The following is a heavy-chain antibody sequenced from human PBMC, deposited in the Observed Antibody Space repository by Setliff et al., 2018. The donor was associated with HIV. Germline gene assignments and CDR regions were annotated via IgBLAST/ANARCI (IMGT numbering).Heavy chain of an antibody. V-gene: IGHV4-4*07. Sequence: PSETLSLTCNYSGNSFSGYHWNWIRQPAGKGLEWLGRIYYTGSTEYSPSLKSRLTMSMDTSKDQFSLRLVSLTTADTAVYYCARSIYGSGTYPLDVWGPGTLVTVSS. D-gene: IGHD3-10*01. CDR1: GNSFSGYH. J-gene: IGHJ4*02. CDR3: ARSIYGSGTYPLDV. CDR2: IYYTGST.